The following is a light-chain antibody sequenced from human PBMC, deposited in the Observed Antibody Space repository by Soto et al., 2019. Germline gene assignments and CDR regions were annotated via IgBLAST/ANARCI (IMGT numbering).Light chain of an antibody. V-gene: IGKV3-11*01. CDR2: DAF. CDR3: QQRSNWRGT. CDR1: QSVSTF. J-gene: IGKJ1*01. Sequence: EIVLTQSPATRSLSPGERATLSCRASQSVSTFLAWYQHKPGQAPRLLIYDAFNRATGIPDRFSGSGSGTDFTLTISSLEPEDFAVYYCQQRSNWRGTFGQGTKVEIK.